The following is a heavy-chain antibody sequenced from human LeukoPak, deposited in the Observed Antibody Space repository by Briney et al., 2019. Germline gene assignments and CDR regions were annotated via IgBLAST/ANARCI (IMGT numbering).Heavy chain of an antibody. V-gene: IGHV3-66*01. CDR2: IGAGGTFT. Sequence: PGGSLRLSCAGSGFTVSSNYMIWVRQAPGKGLEWVSGIGAGGTFTYYADSVKGRFTISRDNAKNTLYLQMNSLRAEDTAVYYCVREGGYDPFENWGQGTLVTVSS. D-gene: IGHD5-12*01. CDR3: VREGGYDPFEN. J-gene: IGHJ4*02. CDR1: GFTVSSNY.